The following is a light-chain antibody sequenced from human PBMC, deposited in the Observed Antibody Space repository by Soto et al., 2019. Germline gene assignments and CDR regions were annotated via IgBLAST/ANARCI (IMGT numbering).Light chain of an antibody. CDR2: AAS. J-gene: IGKJ4*01. CDR1: QGISSY. CDR3: QQLNSYPFLT. V-gene: IGKV1-9*01. Sequence: DIKLTQSPSFLSASVGDRVTITCRASQGISSYLAWYQQKPGKAPKLLIYAASTLQGCVLSKFIGSGSGTEFTLTISSLQPEDVATYYCQQLNSYPFLTFGGGTKVEIK.